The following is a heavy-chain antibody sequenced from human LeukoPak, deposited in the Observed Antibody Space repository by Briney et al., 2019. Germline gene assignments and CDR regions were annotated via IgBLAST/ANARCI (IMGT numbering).Heavy chain of an antibody. D-gene: IGHD3-22*01. V-gene: IGHV4-59*01. J-gene: IGHJ4*02. CDR1: GGSISSYY. CDR2: IHYSGST. CDR3: ARVRDRSSYFYDLDY. Sequence: PSETLSLTCTVSGGSISSYYWSWIRQPPGKGLEWIGCIHYSGSTNYNPSLKSRLTISVDTSKNQFSLKLSSVTAADTAAYYCARVRDRSSYFYDLDYWGQGTLVTVSS.